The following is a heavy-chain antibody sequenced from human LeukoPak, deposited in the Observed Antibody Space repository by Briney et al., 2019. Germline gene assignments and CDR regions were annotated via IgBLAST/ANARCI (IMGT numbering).Heavy chain of an antibody. CDR1: GFIFINYG. CDR2: ISYDGSNK. V-gene: IGHV3-30*03. D-gene: IGHD2/OR15-2a*01. CDR3: VREEYGQHYFDY. Sequence: PGGSLRLSCAASGFIFINYGMHWVRQAPGKGLEWVAVISYDGSNKYYADSVKGRFTISRDNSKDTLYLQMNSLRAEDTAVYYCVREEYGQHYFDYWGQGTLVTVSS. J-gene: IGHJ4*02.